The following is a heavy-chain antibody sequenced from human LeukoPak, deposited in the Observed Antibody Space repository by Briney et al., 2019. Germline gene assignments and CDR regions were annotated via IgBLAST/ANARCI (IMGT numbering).Heavy chain of an antibody. CDR3: ARARTMITFGGVRHAFDI. Sequence: GASVKVSCKASGGTFSSYAFNWVRQAPGQGLEWVGRIIPLLGITNHAPKLQGRVTVTADTATNTAYMELSSLIPDDTAVYYCARARTMITFGGVRHAFDIWGQGTLVTVSS. J-gene: IGHJ3*02. D-gene: IGHD3-16*01. CDR1: GGTFSSYA. CDR2: IIPLLGIT. V-gene: IGHV1-69*04.